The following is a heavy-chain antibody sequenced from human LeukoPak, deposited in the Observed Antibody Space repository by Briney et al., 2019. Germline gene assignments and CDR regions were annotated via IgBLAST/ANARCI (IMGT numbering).Heavy chain of an antibody. J-gene: IGHJ6*03. Sequence: SETLSLTCAVYGGSFSGYYWSWIRQPPGKGLEWIGRIYTSGSTNYNPSLKSRVTMSVDTSKNQFSLKLSSVTAADTAVYYCARLNKAKRLPQYYDSSGAQDYYYYMDVWGKGTTVTISS. CDR3: ARLNKAKRLPQYYDSSGAQDYYYYMDV. V-gene: IGHV4-59*10. D-gene: IGHD3-22*01. CDR1: GGSFSGYY. CDR2: IYTSGST.